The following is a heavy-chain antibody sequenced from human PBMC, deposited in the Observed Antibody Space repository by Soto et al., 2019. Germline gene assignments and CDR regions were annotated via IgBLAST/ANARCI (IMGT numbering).Heavy chain of an antibody. CDR2: IYYSGST. CDR3: ARVPRDDIVVVPAAINYYYGMDV. Sequence: ALSLTCTVSGGSISRGGYYWSWIRQNPGKGLEWIGYIYYSGSTYYNPSLKSRVTISVDTSKNQFSLKLSSVTAADTAVYYCARVPRDDIVVVPAAINYYYGMDVWGQGTTVTVSS. J-gene: IGHJ6*02. D-gene: IGHD2-2*01. CDR1: GGSISRGGYY. V-gene: IGHV4-31*03.